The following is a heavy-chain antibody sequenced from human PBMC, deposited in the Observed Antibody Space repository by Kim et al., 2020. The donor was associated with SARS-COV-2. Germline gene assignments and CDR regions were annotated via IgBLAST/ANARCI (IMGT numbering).Heavy chain of an antibody. CDR3: ARDRVVGATPGAFDI. V-gene: IGHV3-11*06. D-gene: IGHD1-26*01. J-gene: IGHJ3*02. Sequence: DSVQGRFTTSRDNAKNSLYLQMNSLRAEDTAVYYCARDRVVGATPGAFDIWGQGTMVTVSS.